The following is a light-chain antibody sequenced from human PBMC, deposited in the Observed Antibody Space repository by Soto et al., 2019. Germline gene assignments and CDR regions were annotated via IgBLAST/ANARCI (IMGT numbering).Light chain of an antibody. CDR1: QSVGSN. CDR3: QYYNNWLGA. J-gene: IGKJ4*01. Sequence: EIVMTQSPATLSVSPGERATLSCRASQSVGSNLAWYRQKPGQAPRLLIYGASTRASGIPARFSGSGSGTEFFLTISSLQSEDFAVYYCQYYNNWLGAFGGGTKVEIK. V-gene: IGKV3-15*01. CDR2: GAS.